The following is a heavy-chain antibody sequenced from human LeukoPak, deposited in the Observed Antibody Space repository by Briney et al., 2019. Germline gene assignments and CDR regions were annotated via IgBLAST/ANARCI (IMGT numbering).Heavy chain of an antibody. J-gene: IGHJ4*02. D-gene: IGHD3-22*01. Sequence: GGSLRVSCAASGFTFSSYEMNWVRQAPGKGLEWGSYISSSGSTIYYADSVKGRFTISRDNAKNSLYLQMSSLRADDTAVYYCARDQVSSGYSDYWGQGTLVTVSS. V-gene: IGHV3-48*03. CDR2: ISSSGSTI. CDR3: ARDQVSSGYSDY. CDR1: GFTFSSYE.